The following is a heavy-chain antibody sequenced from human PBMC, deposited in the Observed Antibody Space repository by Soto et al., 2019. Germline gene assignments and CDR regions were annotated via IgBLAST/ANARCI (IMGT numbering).Heavy chain of an antibody. V-gene: IGHV5-51*01. J-gene: IGHJ5*02. CDR3: VRHGRSGGSSYTGWLEP. CDR1: GYTFVNYW. Sequence: GEYLKISCQASGYTFVNYWIGWVRQMPGKGLELMGIIYPVESDARYSPSFQGQVIISADKSITTVYLQWSSLRASDTAIYYCVRHGRSGGSSYTGWLEPWGQGTLVTV. D-gene: IGHD2-15*01. CDR2: IYPVESDA.